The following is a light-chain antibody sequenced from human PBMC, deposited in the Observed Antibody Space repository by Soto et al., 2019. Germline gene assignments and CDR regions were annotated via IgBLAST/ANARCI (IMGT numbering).Light chain of an antibody. V-gene: IGLV2-11*01. CDR3: CSYAGSYR. CDR2: DVS. Sequence: QSALTQPRSVSGSPGPSVTISCTGTSSDVGGYNYVSWYQQNPGKAPKLMIYDVSTRPSGVPDRFSGSKSGNTASLTISGLQAEDEADYYCCSYAGSYRIGGGTKVTVL. J-gene: IGLJ2*01. CDR1: SSDVGGYNY.